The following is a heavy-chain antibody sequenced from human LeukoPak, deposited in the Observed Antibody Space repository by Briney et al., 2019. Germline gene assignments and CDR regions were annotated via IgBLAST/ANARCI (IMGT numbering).Heavy chain of an antibody. CDR3: ATLRGASTAVFDS. D-gene: IGHD2-21*02. Sequence: SETLSLTCTVSGGSISYDYWSWIRQSPGKRLERIGYIHYSGATIYSPSLKSRVAISVDTSKNQFSLKLSSVTAADTALYYCATLRGASTAVFDSWGQRALVTVSS. J-gene: IGHJ4*02. CDR1: GGSISYDY. CDR2: IHYSGAT. V-gene: IGHV4-59*08.